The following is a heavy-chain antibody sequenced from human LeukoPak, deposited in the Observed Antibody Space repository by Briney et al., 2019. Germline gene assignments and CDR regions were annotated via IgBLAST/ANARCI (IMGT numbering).Heavy chain of an antibody. CDR3: ARVLRYCSGGNCYSGGLGYMDV. Sequence: GGSLRLSCAASGFTFSSYGMSWVRQAPGKGLEWVSAISGSGGSTYYADSVKGRFTISRDNAKNSLFLQMNSLRAEDTAVYYCARVLRYCSGGNCYSGGLGYMDVWGKGTTVTISS. J-gene: IGHJ6*03. CDR2: ISGSGGST. CDR1: GFTFSSYG. V-gene: IGHV3-23*01. D-gene: IGHD2-15*01.